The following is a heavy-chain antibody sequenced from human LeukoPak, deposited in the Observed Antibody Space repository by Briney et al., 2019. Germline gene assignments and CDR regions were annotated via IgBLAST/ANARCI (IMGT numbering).Heavy chain of an antibody. Sequence: SETLSLTCAVYGGSFSGYYWSWIRQPPGKGLEWIGEINHSGSTNYNPSLKSRVTISVDTSKNQFSLKLSSVTAADTAVYYCARGGKWQCPLNGGDYFDYWGQGTLVTVSS. CDR2: INHSGST. CDR3: ARGGKWQCPLNGGDYFDY. V-gene: IGHV4-34*01. CDR1: GGSFSGYY. J-gene: IGHJ4*02. D-gene: IGHD5-12*01.